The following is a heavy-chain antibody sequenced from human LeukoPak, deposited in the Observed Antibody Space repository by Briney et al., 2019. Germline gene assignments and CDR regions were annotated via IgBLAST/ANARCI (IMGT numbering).Heavy chain of an antibody. Sequence: GGSLRLSCAASGFTFSSYAMHWVRQAPGKGLEWVAVISYDGSNKYYADSVKGRFTISRDNSKNTLYLQMNSLRAEDTAVYYCASGSSYGYRSPFDYWGQGTLVTVSS. J-gene: IGHJ4*02. CDR2: ISYDGSNK. CDR1: GFTFSSYA. CDR3: ASGSSYGYRSPFDY. D-gene: IGHD5-18*01. V-gene: IGHV3-30-3*01.